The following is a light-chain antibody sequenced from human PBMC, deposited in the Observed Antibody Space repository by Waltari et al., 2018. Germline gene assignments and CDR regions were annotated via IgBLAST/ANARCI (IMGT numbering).Light chain of an antibody. Sequence: QSVLTQSPSASGTPGQRATISCSGSDSNIGGTFVHWYQQFPGPAHKLRIHRDNQRPSGGPDRFSGSKSGTSASLAISGLQSEDEALYFCAVWDDSLNGWVFGGGTKVTVL. CDR3: AVWDDSLNGWV. CDR2: RDN. V-gene: IGLV1-44*01. J-gene: IGLJ3*02. CDR1: DSNIGGTF.